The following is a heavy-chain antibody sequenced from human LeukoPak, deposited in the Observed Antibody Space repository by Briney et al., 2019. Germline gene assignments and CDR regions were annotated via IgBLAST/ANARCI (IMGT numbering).Heavy chain of an antibody. CDR2: INHSGST. J-gene: IGHJ1*01. CDR1: GGSFSGYY. CDR3: ARLPRGTQPPDYCQN. V-gene: IGHV4-34*01. Sequence: SETLSLTCAVYGGSFSGYYLSWIRQPPGKGLEWIGEINHSGSTNYNPSLKSRVTISVDTSKNQFSLKLSSVTVADTAVYFCARLPRGTQPPDYCQNWGQGTLVTVSS. D-gene: IGHD1-1*01.